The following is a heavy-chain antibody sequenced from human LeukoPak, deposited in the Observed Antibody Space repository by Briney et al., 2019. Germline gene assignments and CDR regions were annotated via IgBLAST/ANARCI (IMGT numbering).Heavy chain of an antibody. CDR2: INHSGST. Sequence: SETLSLTCAVYGGSFSGYHWSWIRQPPGKGLEWTGEINHSGSTNYNPSLKSRVTISVDTSKNQFSLKLSSVTAADTAVYYCARGPRTDYDFWSGYYTGIDYWGQGTLVTVSS. CDR3: ARGPRTDYDFWSGYYTGIDY. D-gene: IGHD3-3*01. V-gene: IGHV4-34*01. CDR1: GGSFSGYH. J-gene: IGHJ4*02.